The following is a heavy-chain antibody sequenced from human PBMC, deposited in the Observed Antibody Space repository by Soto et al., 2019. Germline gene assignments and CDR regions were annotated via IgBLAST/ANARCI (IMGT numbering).Heavy chain of an antibody. Sequence: SETLSLTCSVSGASMKGGPYYWSWVRQRPGKGLEWLAFIDGGGGAHYNPSLMSRLLISIDTSKSQFSLRLTSVTAADTAMYYCARAGRSYYRLDYWGQGTLVTVSS. D-gene: IGHD3-10*01. CDR3: ARAGRSYYRLDY. CDR1: GASMKGGPYY. J-gene: IGHJ4*02. V-gene: IGHV4-31*03. CDR2: IDGGGGA.